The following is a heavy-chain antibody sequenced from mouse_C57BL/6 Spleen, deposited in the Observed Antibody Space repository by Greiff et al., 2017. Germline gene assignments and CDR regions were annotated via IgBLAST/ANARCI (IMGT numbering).Heavy chain of an antibody. J-gene: IGHJ4*01. Sequence: LVESGAELVRPGSSVKLSCKDSYFAFMASAMHWVKQRPGHGLEWIGSFTMYSDATEYSENFKGKATLTANTSSSTAYMELSSLTSEDSAVYYCAMSNYVPRGAMDYWGQGTSVTVSS. D-gene: IGHD2-5*01. V-gene: IGHV1-49*01. CDR3: AMSNYVPRGAMDY. CDR2: FTMYSDAT. CDR1: YFAFMASA.